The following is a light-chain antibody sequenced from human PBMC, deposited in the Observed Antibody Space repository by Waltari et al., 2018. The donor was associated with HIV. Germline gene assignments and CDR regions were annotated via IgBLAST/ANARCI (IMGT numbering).Light chain of an antibody. Sequence: DIQMSQVPSSLSASVGDRVTITCRASRDISNDLAWYQQKPGEVPKLLIYASSTLRSGVPSRCRGSRSGTDFTLTINGLQPEDVASYYCQNYDSAPVAFGQGTRLEI. V-gene: IGKV1-27*01. CDR1: RDISND. CDR3: QNYDSAPVA. CDR2: ASS. J-gene: IGKJ5*01.